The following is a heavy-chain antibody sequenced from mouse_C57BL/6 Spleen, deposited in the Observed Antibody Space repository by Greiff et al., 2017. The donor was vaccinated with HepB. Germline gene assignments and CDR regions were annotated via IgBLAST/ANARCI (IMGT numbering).Heavy chain of an antibody. CDR3: ARSLRYYYGRSSYFDY. CDR1: GYTFTDYY. D-gene: IGHD1-1*01. CDR2: INPNNGGT. V-gene: IGHV1-26*01. J-gene: IGHJ2*01. Sequence: EVQLQQSGPELVKPGASVKISCKASGYTFTDYYMNWVKQSHGKSLEWIGDINPNNGGTSYNQKFKGKATLTVDKSSSTAYMELRSLTSEDSAVYYCARSLRYYYGRSSYFDYWGQGTTLTVSS.